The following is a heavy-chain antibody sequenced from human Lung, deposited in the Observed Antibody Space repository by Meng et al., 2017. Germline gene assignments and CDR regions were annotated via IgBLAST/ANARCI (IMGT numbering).Heavy chain of an antibody. J-gene: IGHJ4*02. CDR2: IKSKPDGETI. Sequence: VGSGGGLVKPGGSLRLSCEGTGFTFSNAWMTWVRQVPGKRLEWVGRIKSKPDGETIDYAAPVKGRFTISRDDSKNTVYLQMNSLKTEDTALYYCTGHIDYWGQGTLVTVSS. V-gene: IGHV3-15*01. CDR3: TGHIDY. CDR1: GFTFSNAW.